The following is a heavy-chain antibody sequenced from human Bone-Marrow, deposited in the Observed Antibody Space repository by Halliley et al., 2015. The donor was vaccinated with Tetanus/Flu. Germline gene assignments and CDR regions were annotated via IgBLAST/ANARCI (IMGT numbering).Heavy chain of an antibody. J-gene: IGHJ4*02. V-gene: IGHV3-30*18. D-gene: IGHD3-22*01. Sequence: VAVVRPDASETYYAEFVKGRFTISRDNSKNTLYLQMNALRGEDTAVYSCAKGDDRGGDYFGYWGQRNLLTVSS. CDR2: VRPDASET. CDR3: AKGDDRGGDYFGY.